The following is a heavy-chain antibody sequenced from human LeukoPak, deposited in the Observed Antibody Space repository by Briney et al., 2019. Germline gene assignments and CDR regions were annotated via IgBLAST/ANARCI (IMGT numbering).Heavy chain of an antibody. J-gene: IGHJ4*02. V-gene: IGHV3-53*05. CDR3: AKDTKLRRGYSYGFDY. CDR1: GFTVSSNY. D-gene: IGHD5-18*01. Sequence: GGSLRLSCAASGFTVSSNYMSWVRQAPGKGLEWVSVIYSGGSTYYADSVKGRFTISRDNSKNTLYLQMNSLRAEDTAVYYCAKDTKLRRGYSYGFDYWGQGTLVTVSS. CDR2: IYSGGST.